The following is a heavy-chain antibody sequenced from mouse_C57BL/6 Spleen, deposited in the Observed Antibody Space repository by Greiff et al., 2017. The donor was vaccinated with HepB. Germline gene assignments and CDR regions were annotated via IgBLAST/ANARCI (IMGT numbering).Heavy chain of an antibody. CDR1: GYAFSSYW. V-gene: IGHV1-80*01. D-gene: IGHD2-4*01. CDR3: ARGGLRRYAMGC. CDR2: IYPGDGDT. Sequence: VQLQQSGAELVKPGASVKISCKASGYAFSSYWMNWVKQRPGKGLEWIGQIYPGDGDTNYNGKFKGKATLTADKSSSTAYMQLSSLTSEDSAVYFCARGGLRRYAMGCWGQGTSVTVSS. J-gene: IGHJ4*01.